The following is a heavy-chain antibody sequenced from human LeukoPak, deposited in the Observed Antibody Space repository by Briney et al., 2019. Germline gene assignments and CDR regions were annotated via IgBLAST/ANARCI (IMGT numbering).Heavy chain of an antibody. CDR2: FTDSGLIT. V-gene: IGHV3-23*01. CDR3: AKGGATSMGIDY. Sequence: GGSLRLSCAASGFTVDSYAMSWVRQAPGKGLEWVSTFTDSGLITYYADSVKGRFTISRDNYKSTLYLQMNSLRAEDTAVYYCAKGGATSMGIDYWGQGTLVTVSS. J-gene: IGHJ4*02. D-gene: IGHD5-18*01. CDR1: GFTVDSYA.